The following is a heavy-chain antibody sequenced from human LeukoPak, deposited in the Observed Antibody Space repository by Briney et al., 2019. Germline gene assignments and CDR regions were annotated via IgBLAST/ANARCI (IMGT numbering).Heavy chain of an antibody. CDR1: GGSFSGYY. Sequence: SETLSLTCAVYGGSFSGYYWSWIRQPPGKGLEWIGEINHSGSTNYNPSLKSRVTISVDTSKNQFSLKLSSVTAADTAVYYCARDKRGYYYYMDVWGKGTTVTASS. V-gene: IGHV4-34*01. CDR2: INHSGST. CDR3: ARDKRGYYYYMDV. J-gene: IGHJ6*03.